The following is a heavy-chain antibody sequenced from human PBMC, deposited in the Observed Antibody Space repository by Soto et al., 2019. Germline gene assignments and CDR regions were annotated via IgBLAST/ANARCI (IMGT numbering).Heavy chain of an antibody. D-gene: IGHD2-2*01. Sequence: GGSLRLSCAASGFTFDDYAMHWVRQAPGKGLEWVSGISWNSGSIYYADSVKGRFTISRDNAKNTLYLQMNSLRAEDTALYYCAKDPSSRPDAFDIWGQGTMVTVSS. J-gene: IGHJ3*02. CDR3: AKDPSSRPDAFDI. CDR1: GFTFDDYA. CDR2: ISWNSGSI. V-gene: IGHV3-9*01.